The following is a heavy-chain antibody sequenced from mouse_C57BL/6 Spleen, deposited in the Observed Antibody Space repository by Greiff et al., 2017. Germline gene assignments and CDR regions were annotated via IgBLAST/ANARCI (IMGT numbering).Heavy chain of an antibody. D-gene: IGHD3-1*01. CDR3: ARNLPPYLGDY. CDR2: IYPGDGDT. V-gene: IGHV1-80*01. Sequence: VQGVESGAELVKPGASVKISCKASGYAFSSYWMNWVKQRPGKGLEWIGQIYPGDGDTNYNGKFKGKATLTADKSSSTAYMQLSSLTSEDSAVYFCARNLPPYLGDYWGQGTSVTVSS. CDR1: GYAFSSYW. J-gene: IGHJ4*01.